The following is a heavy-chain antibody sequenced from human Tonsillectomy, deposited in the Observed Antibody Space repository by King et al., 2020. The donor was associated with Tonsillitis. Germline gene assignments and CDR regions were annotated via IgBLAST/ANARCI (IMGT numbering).Heavy chain of an antibody. J-gene: IGHJ6*02. V-gene: IGHV3-21*01. CDR1: GFTFSSYN. CDR2: VTYSGSYI. Sequence: VQLVESGGGLVKPGGSLRLSCAASGFTFSSYNMNWVRQAPGKGLEWVSSVTYSGSYIYYADSVKVRFTISRDNAKNSLYLQMNSLRAEDTAVYYWAGGVLSTSWGMDVWGQGTTVTVSS. D-gene: IGHD2-2*01. CDR3: AGGVLSTSWGMDV.